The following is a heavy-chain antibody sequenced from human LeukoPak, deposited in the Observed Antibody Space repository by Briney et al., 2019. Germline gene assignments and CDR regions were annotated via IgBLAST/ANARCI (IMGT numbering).Heavy chain of an antibody. V-gene: IGHV3-72*01. D-gene: IGHD1-26*01. CDR3: ARAVWGVGASDF. J-gene: IGHJ4*02. CDR2: TGSKAKSYTT. CDR1: GFTFGDHY. Sequence: GGSLRLSCAASGFTFGDHYMDWVRQAPGRGPEWVGRTGSKAKSYTTQYAASVKGRFTISRDESENSLYLQMNSLRIEDTAVYYCARAVWGVGASDFWGQGTLVTVSS.